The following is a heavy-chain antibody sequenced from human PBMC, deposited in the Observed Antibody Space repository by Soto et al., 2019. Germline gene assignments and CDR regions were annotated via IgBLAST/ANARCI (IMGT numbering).Heavy chain of an antibody. CDR2: IYPSVSS. CDR1: GFAISRGYY. D-gene: IGHD1-26*01. V-gene: IGHV4-38-2*02. CDR3: AREKVGTTFFDN. Sequence: PSETLSLTCNVSGFAISRGYYWSWVRQPPGKGLEWIGSIYPSVSSYHNPSLESRLTLSIDTSKNKFSLKLASVTAADTALYHCAREKVGTTFFDNWGQGTQVTVS. J-gene: IGHJ4*02.